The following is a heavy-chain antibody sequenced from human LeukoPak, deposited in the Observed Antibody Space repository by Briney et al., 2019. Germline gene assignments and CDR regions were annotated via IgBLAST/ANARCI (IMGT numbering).Heavy chain of an antibody. J-gene: IGHJ5*02. V-gene: IGHV4-38-2*02. CDR3: ARVRLYGAFSRGPNWFDP. CDR2: IYQGGNT. D-gene: IGHD4-17*01. Sequence: SETLSLTCSVSGYSISSGYFWGWIRQPPGKGLEWIGNIYQGGNTYYNPSLKSRLTISLDMSKNQFSLKLSSVTAADTAVYCCARVRLYGAFSRGPNWFDPWGQGTLVTVSS. CDR1: GYSISSGYF.